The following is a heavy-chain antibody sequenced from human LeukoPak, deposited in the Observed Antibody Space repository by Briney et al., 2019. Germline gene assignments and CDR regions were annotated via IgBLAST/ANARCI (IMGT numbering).Heavy chain of an antibody. D-gene: IGHD1-1*01. CDR3: ARDRGYAMDV. V-gene: IGHV3-30*14. J-gene: IGHJ6*02. CDR2: ISYDGSNK. CDR1: GFTFSTYS. Sequence: GGSLRLSCAASGFTFSTYSMHWVRQAPGKGLEWVAVISYDGSNKYYADSVKGRFTISRDNSKNTVYLQMNSLRAEDTAAYYCARDRGYAMDVWGQGTTVTVSS.